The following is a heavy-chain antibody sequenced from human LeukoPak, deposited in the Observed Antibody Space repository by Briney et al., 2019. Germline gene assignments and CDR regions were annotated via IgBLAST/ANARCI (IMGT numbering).Heavy chain of an antibody. D-gene: IGHD1-26*01. CDR2: INPNSGGT. CDR3: ARVSLMRELLGFGY. V-gene: IGHV1-2*02. Sequence: ASVKVSCKASGYTFTGYYMHWVRQAPGQGLEWMGWINPNSGGTNYAQKFQGRVTMTRDTSISTAYMELSRLRSDDTAVYYCARVSLMRELLGFGYWGQGTLVTVSS. CDR1: GYTFTGYY. J-gene: IGHJ4*02.